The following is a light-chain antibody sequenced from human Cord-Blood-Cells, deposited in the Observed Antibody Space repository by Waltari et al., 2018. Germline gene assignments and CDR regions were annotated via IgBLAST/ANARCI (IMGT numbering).Light chain of an antibody. V-gene: IGKV3-15*01. CDR3: QQYNNWPWT. Sequence: ELVMTQPPATLSVSPGERAPLSCRASQIVSSNLAWYQQKPGQAPRLLIYGASTRATGIPARFSGSGSGTEFTLTISSLQSEDFAVYYCQQYNNWPWTFGQGTKVEIK. J-gene: IGKJ1*01. CDR2: GAS. CDR1: QIVSSN.